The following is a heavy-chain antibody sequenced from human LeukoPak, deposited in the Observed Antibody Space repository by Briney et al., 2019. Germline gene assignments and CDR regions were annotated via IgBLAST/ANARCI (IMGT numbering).Heavy chain of an antibody. CDR1: GGTFSSYA. CDR2: IIPIFGTA. J-gene: IGHJ3*02. CDR3: ARGLEVTGTTCCGDAFDI. Sequence: ASVKVSCKASGGTFSSYAISWVRQAPGQGLEWMGGIIPIFGTANYAQKFQGRVTITADESTSTAYMELSSLRSEDTAVYYCARGLEVTGTTCCGDAFDIWGQGTMVTVSS. V-gene: IGHV1-69*13. D-gene: IGHD1-7*01.